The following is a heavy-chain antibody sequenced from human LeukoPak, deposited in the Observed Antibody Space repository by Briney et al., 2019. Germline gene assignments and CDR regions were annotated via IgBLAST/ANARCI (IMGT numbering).Heavy chain of an antibody. Sequence: GRSLRLSCAASGFTFSSYAMHWVRQAPGKGLEWVAVISYDGSNKYYADSVKGRFTISRDNSKNTLYLQMNSLKTEDTAVYYCTRPQIMTTVTGAKNYYYYYGMDVWGQGTTVTVSS. D-gene: IGHD4-17*01. CDR3: TRPQIMTTVTGAKNYYYYYGMDV. CDR2: ISYDGSNK. CDR1: GFTFSSYA. J-gene: IGHJ6*02. V-gene: IGHV3-30-3*01.